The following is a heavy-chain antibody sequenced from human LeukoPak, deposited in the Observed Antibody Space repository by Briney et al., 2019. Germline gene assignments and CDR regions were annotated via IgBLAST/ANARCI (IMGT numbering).Heavy chain of an antibody. D-gene: IGHD2-2*01. V-gene: IGHV1-2*02. J-gene: IGHJ4*02. CDR1: GYTFTGYY. Sequence: ASVKVSCKASGYTFTGYYMHWVRQAPGQGLEWMGWINPNSGGTNYAQKFLDRVTMTRDTSISTAYMELSRLTSDDTAVYYCARGRGSTSSNFDQWGQGTLVTVSS. CDR3: ARGRGSTSSNFDQ. CDR2: INPNSGGT.